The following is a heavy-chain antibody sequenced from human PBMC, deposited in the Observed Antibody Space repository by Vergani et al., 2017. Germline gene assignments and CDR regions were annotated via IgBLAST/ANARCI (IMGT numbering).Heavy chain of an antibody. V-gene: IGHV1-2*02. J-gene: IGHJ3*02. CDR1: GYTFTGYY. CDR3: ESSNWNHVRPIYAFDI. CDR2: INPNSGGT. Sequence: QVQLVQSGAEVKKPGASVKVSCKASGYTFTGYYMHWVRQAPGQGLEWMGWINPNSGGTNYAQKFQGRVTMTRDTSISTAYIELSRLRSDDTAVYYCESSNWNHVRPIYAFDIWGQGTMVTVSS. D-gene: IGHD1-14*01.